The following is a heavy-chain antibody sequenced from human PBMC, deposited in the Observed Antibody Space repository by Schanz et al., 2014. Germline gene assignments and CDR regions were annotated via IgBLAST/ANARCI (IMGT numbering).Heavy chain of an antibody. Sequence: QVQLLESGGGLFKPGGSLRLSCAGSGFTFADYYMTWIRQAPGKGLEWISYVSSYDTTVSYADSVKGRFTISRDNAKNSVYLQMDSLRVEDTAVYYCMAMGRNTSHYFDHWGQGTLVTVSS. V-gene: IGHV3-11*01. CDR1: GFTFADYY. D-gene: IGHD1-1*01. CDR3: MAMGRNTSHYFDH. J-gene: IGHJ4*02. CDR2: VSSYDTTV.